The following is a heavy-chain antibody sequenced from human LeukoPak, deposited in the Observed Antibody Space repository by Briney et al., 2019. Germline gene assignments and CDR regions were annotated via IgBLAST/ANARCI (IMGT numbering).Heavy chain of an antibody. J-gene: IGHJ3*02. Sequence: SETLSLTRAVYGGSFSGYYWSWIRQPPGKGLEWIGEINHSGSTNYNPSLKSRVTISVNTSKNQFSLKLSSVTAADTAVYYCARHSIVVVTEHRGAFDIWGQGTMVTVSS. CDR1: GGSFSGYY. CDR2: INHSGST. V-gene: IGHV4-34*01. CDR3: ARHSIVVVTEHRGAFDI. D-gene: IGHD2-21*02.